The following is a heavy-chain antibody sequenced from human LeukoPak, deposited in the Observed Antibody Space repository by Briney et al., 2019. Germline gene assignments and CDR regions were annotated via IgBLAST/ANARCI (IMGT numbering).Heavy chain of an antibody. CDR3: ARAGYCSGGSCYIEGSSAFDI. Sequence: SETLSLTCTVSGYSISSGYYWGWTRQPPGKGLEWIGSIYHRGSTYYNPSLKSRVTISVDTSKNQFSLKLSSVTAADTAVYYCARAGYCSGGSCYIEGSSAFDIWGQGTMVTVSS. D-gene: IGHD2-15*01. CDR1: GYSISSGYY. J-gene: IGHJ3*02. CDR2: IYHRGST. V-gene: IGHV4-38-2*02.